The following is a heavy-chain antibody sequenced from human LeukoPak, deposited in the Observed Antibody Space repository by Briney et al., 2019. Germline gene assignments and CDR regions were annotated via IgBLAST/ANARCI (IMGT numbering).Heavy chain of an antibody. Sequence: SETLSLTCAVYGGSFSGYYWSWIRQPPGKGLEWIGEINHSGSTNYNPSLKSRVTISVDTSKNQFSLKLSSVTAADTAVYYCARVVAMDYFDYWGQGTLVTVSS. D-gene: IGHD2-15*01. CDR2: INHSGST. J-gene: IGHJ4*02. V-gene: IGHV4-34*01. CDR1: GGSFSGYY. CDR3: ARVVAMDYFDY.